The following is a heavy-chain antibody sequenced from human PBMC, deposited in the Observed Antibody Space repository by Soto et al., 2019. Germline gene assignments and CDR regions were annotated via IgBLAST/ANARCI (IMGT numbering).Heavy chain of an antibody. CDR2: ISSSSSYI. Sequence: EVQLVESGGGLVKPGGSLRLSCAASGFTFSSYSMNWVRQAPGKGLEWVSSISSSSSYIYYADSVKGRFTISRDNAKNSLHLQMNSLRAEDTAVYYCARDNYYDSSGYYEINWFDPWGQGTLVTVSS. CDR1: GFTFSSYS. CDR3: ARDNYYDSSGYYEINWFDP. D-gene: IGHD3-22*01. V-gene: IGHV3-21*01. J-gene: IGHJ5*02.